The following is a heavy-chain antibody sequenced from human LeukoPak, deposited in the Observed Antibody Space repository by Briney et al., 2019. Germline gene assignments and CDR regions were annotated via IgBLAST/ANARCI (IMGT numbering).Heavy chain of an antibody. J-gene: IGHJ4*02. CDR3: ARGGGYCSGGSCYYNYFDY. CDR2: IIPIFGTA. CDR1: GYTFTSYY. D-gene: IGHD2-15*01. Sequence: GASVKVSCKASGYTFTSYYMHWVRQAPGQGLEWMGGIIPIFGTANYAQKFQGRVTITADESTSTAYMELSSLRSEDTAVYYCARGGGYCSGGSCYYNYFDYWGQGTLVTVSS. V-gene: IGHV1-69*13.